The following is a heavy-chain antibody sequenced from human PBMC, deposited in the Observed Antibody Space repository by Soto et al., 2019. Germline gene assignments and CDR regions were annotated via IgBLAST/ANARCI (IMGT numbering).Heavy chain of an antibody. Sequence: QVQLVQSGAEVKKPGSSVKVSCKASGGTFSSYAISWVRQAPGQGLEWMGGIIPIFGTANYAQKFQGRVTITADESTSTAYMELSSLRSEDTAVYYCARAPFPYSSSPSPHFYFDYWGQGTLVTVSS. D-gene: IGHD6-6*01. CDR2: IIPIFGTA. J-gene: IGHJ4*02. CDR1: GGTFSSYA. V-gene: IGHV1-69*01. CDR3: ARAPFPYSSSPSPHFYFDY.